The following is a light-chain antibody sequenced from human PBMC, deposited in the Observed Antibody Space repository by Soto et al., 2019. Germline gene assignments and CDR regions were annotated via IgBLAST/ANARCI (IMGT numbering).Light chain of an antibody. CDR2: KAS. CDR3: QQYNTSPMT. CDR1: QTIVNW. V-gene: IGKV1-5*03. Sequence: DIQMTQSPSSLSASVGDRVTITCRASQTIVNWLAWYQQKPGKAPKLLIYKASLLQSGVPSRFSGFGSGTQFTLTISAVRPDDSASYFCQQYNTSPMTFGQGTRLEIK. J-gene: IGKJ5*01.